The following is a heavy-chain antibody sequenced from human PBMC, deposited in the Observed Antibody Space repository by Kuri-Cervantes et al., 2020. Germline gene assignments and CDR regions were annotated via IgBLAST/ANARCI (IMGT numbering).Heavy chain of an antibody. CDR2: IRYDGSNK. Sequence: GESLKISCAASGFTFSSYGMHWVRQAPGKGLEWVAFIRYDGSNKYYADSVKGRFTISRDNSKNTLYLQMNSLRAEDTAVYYCARGGELELLLDYWGQGALVTVSS. CDR3: ARGGELELLLDY. CDR1: GFTFSSYG. D-gene: IGHD1-7*01. V-gene: IGHV3-30*02. J-gene: IGHJ4*02.